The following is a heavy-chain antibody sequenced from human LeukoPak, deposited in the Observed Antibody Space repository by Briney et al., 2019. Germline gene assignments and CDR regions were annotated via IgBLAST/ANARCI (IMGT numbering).Heavy chain of an antibody. CDR2: IIPIFGTA. Sequence: SVKVSCKASGGTFSSYAISWVRQAPGQGLEWTGRIIPIFGTANYAQKFQGRVTITTDESTSTAYTELSSLRSEDTAVYYCARDSAWGPEFDYWGQGTLVTVSS. J-gene: IGHJ4*02. D-gene: IGHD7-27*01. V-gene: IGHV1-69*05. CDR3: ARDSAWGPEFDY. CDR1: GGTFSSYA.